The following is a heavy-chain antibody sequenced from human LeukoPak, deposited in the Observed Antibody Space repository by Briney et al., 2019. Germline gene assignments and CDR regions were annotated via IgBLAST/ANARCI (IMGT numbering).Heavy chain of an antibody. Sequence: GGSLRLSCVASGFMFEDYGMHWVRQVPGKGLEWVSGISWNSNTRVYAESVKGRFTISRDNAKHSLDLQMICLRAEDTALYYCVKDADFWSGLDCWGQGTLVTVSS. CDR2: ISWNSNTR. CDR3: VKDADFWSGLDC. V-gene: IGHV3-9*01. J-gene: IGHJ4*02. D-gene: IGHD3-3*01. CDR1: GFMFEDYG.